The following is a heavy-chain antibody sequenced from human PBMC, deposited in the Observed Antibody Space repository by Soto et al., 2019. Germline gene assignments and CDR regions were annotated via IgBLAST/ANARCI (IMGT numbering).Heavy chain of an antibody. CDR2: ISTYNGDT. Sequence: ASVKVSCKASGYTFTTYDISWVRQAPGQGLEWMGRISTYNGDTNYPQSLQGRLNMTTDTSTNTAYMELRSLRSDDTAVYYCARDPYNVLMVNAPNLYGMDVWGQGTTVTVSS. V-gene: IGHV1-18*01. CDR1: GYTFTTYD. D-gene: IGHD2-8*01. CDR3: ARDPYNVLMVNAPNLYGMDV. J-gene: IGHJ6*02.